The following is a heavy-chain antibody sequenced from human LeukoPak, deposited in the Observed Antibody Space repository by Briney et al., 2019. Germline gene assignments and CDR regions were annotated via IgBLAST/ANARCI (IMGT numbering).Heavy chain of an antibody. D-gene: IGHD1-14*01. CDR3: ARAVTNHGNFDY. Sequence: PGGSLRLSCAASGFTFSSYAMHWVRQAPGKGLQWVAVIWYDGTNKYYADSVKGRFTISRDNSRNSLYLQMNSLGAEDTAVYYCARAVTNHGNFDYWGQGTLVTVSS. CDR1: GFTFSSYA. J-gene: IGHJ4*02. V-gene: IGHV3-33*08. CDR2: IWYDGTNK.